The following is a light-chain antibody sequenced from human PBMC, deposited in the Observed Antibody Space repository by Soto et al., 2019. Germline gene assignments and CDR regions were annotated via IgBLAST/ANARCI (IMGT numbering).Light chain of an antibody. CDR2: GVY. V-gene: IGKV1-27*01. CDR3: QKYNSAPFT. CDR1: QDISNY. J-gene: IGKJ3*01. Sequence: DIQMTQSPSSLSASVGDRVTIPCRASQDISNYLAWYQQNPGKPPKLLIYGVYTLQSGVPSRFSGSGSGTEFTLTISGLQPEDVGTYYCQKYNSAPFTFGPGTKVDIK.